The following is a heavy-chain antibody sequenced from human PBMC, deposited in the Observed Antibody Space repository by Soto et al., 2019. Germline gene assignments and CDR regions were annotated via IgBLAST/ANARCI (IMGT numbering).Heavy chain of an antibody. Sequence: EVQLVDSGGGLVQPGGSLRLSCAASGFIFSDHYMDWVRQAPGKGLEWVGRIRNKANSYITEYAASVIGRFTVSRDDSKNSLYLQMISLKTEDTAVYYCARDVNSAYVNYDSWGQGALVTVSS. J-gene: IGHJ4*02. D-gene: IGHD5-12*01. CDR1: GFIFSDHY. CDR2: IRNKANSYIT. V-gene: IGHV3-72*01. CDR3: ARDVNSAYVNYDS.